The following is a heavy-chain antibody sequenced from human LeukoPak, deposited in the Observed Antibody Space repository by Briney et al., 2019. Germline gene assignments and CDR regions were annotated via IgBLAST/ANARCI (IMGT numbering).Heavy chain of an antibody. D-gene: IGHD6-19*01. J-gene: IGHJ6*03. CDR2: INPSGGST. CDR3: ARAPYSSGWYLPWGYMDV. V-gene: IGHV1-46*01. CDR1: GYTFTTYY. Sequence: ASVKVSCKASGYTFTTYYMHWVRQAPGQGLEWMGLINPSGGSTAYAQKFQGRVTMTRDMSTTSVYMELRSLRSDDTAVYYCARAPYSSGWYLPWGYMDVWGKGTTVTVSS.